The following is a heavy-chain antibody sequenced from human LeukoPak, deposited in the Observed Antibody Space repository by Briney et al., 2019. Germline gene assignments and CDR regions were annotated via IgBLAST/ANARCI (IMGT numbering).Heavy chain of an antibody. V-gene: IGHV3-23*01. Sequence: GGSLRLPYDASGFSFNTYTMYWVRQAPGQGLEWVSGIRNSDGMTYYADSVRGRFTISTDNSKNTLYLQMNSLRAEDTALYYCAKGLERESRLDSWGQGTLVTVSS. D-gene: IGHD1-1*01. CDR1: GFSFNTYT. CDR3: AKGLERESRLDS. CDR2: IRNSDGMT. J-gene: IGHJ4*02.